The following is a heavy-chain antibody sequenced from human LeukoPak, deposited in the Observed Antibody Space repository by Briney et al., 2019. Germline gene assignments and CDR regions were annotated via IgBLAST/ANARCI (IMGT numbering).Heavy chain of an antibody. CDR3: ARNYYDSSGYHPPGY. Sequence: SETLSLTCTVSGGSISSSSYYCGWIRQPPGKGLELIVCIHYSGSTYYNPSLERRVTISVDTSKNQFSLKLSSVTAADTAVYYCARNYYDSSGYHPPGYWGQGTLVTVSS. J-gene: IGHJ4*02. CDR2: IHYSGST. D-gene: IGHD3-22*01. CDR1: GGSISSSSYY. V-gene: IGHV4-39*01.